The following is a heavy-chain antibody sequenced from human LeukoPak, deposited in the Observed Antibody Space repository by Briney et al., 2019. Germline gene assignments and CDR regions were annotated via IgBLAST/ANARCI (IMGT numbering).Heavy chain of an antibody. V-gene: IGHV4-59*01. D-gene: IGHD3-10*01. CDR1: GGSISRYY. J-gene: IGHJ4*02. CDR2: ISYTGST. Sequence: PSETLSLTCTVSGGSISRYYLSWIRQPPGKGLEWIGYISYTGSTTYNSSPKSRVTISLDTSQNQFSLKLTSVTPADTAVYYWARTAKYYYGSETYYFFDYWGQGTLVTVSS. CDR3: ARTAKYYYGSETYYFFDY.